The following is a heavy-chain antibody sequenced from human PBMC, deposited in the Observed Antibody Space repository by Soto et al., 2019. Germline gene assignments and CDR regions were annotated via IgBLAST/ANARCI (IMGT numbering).Heavy chain of an antibody. CDR2: IYYSGST. D-gene: IGHD3-22*01. J-gene: IGHJ4*02. V-gene: IGHV4-59*01. Sequence: PSETLSLTCTVSGGSISSYYWSWIRQPPGKGLEWIGYIYYSGSTNYNPSLKSRVTISVDTSKNQFSLKLSSVTAADTAVYYCARTHYYDSSGYYRFYYFDYWGQGTLVTV. CDR1: GGSISSYY. CDR3: ARTHYYDSSGYYRFYYFDY.